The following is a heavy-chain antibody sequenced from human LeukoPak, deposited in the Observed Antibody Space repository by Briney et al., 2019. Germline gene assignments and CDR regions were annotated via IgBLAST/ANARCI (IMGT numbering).Heavy chain of an antibody. CDR1: GFTFINAW. CDR2: IKSKTDGGTT. V-gene: IGHV3-15*01. CDR3: TTDRSSGTYYEDY. D-gene: IGHD3-10*01. Sequence: PGGSLRLSCAASGFTFINAWMTWVRQAPGKGLEWVGRIKSKTDGGTTDYAAPVKGRFTISRDDSKNTLYLQMNSLKTEDTAIYYCTTDRSSGTYYEDYWGQGTLVTVSS. J-gene: IGHJ4*02.